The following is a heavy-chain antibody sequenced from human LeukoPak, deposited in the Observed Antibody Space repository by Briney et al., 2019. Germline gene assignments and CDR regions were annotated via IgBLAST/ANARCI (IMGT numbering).Heavy chain of an antibody. Sequence: GRSLRLSCAASGFTFSSYGMHWVRQAPGKGLEWVAVISYDGTNKYYADSVKGRFTISRDNSKKTLYLQMNSLRTEDTAVYYCANQLAYYYDSSTYYPPFDYWGQGTLVTVSS. V-gene: IGHV3-30*18. CDR1: GFTFSSYG. CDR3: ANQLAYYYDSSTYYPPFDY. D-gene: IGHD3-22*01. J-gene: IGHJ4*02. CDR2: ISYDGTNK.